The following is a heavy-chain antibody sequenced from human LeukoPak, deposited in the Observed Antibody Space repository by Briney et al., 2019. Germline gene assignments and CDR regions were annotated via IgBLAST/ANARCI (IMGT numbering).Heavy chain of an antibody. Sequence: PGGSLRLSCAASGFTFSGSWMHWVRQAPGKGLVWVSRMNGDGSVTTYADSVKGRFTSSRDNAKNTLYLQVNSLKAEDTAVYHCVRGLMRLSDYWGQGTLVTVSS. CDR3: VRGLMRLSDY. CDR2: MNGDGSVT. V-gene: IGHV3-74*01. J-gene: IGHJ4*02. CDR1: GFTFSGSW. D-gene: IGHD2/OR15-2a*01.